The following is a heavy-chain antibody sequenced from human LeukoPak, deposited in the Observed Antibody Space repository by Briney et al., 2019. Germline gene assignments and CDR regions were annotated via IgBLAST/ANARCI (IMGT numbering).Heavy chain of an antibody. D-gene: IGHD3-22*01. CDR3: ARRARSSGYYYFDY. J-gene: IGHJ4*02. Sequence: PSETLSLTCTVSGGSFSSYDWSWIRQPPGKGLEWIGYIYYSGSTNYYPSLKSRVTISVDTSKNQFSLKLSSVTAADTAVYYCARRARSSGYYYFDYWGQGTLVTVSS. CDR2: IYYSGST. V-gene: IGHV4-59*01. CDR1: GGSFSSYD.